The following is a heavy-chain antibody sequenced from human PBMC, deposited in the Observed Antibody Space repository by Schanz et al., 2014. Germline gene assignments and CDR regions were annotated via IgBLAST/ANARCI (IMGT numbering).Heavy chain of an antibody. V-gene: IGHV1-2*02. CDR1: GYTFTSYG. D-gene: IGHD5-12*01. J-gene: IGHJ4*02. CDR2: INSNGGGT. CDR3: ARARYTGYDCSGY. Sequence: QVQLVQSGAEVKKPGASVKVSCKASGYTFTSYGISWVRQAPGQGLEWMGWINSNGGGTSYAQKFQGRVTMTRDTSISTAFMELSGLTSDDTATYFCARARYTGYDCSGYWGQGTLLIVSS.